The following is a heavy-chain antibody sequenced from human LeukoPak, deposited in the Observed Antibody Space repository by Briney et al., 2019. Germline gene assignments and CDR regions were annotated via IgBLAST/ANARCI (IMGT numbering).Heavy chain of an antibody. D-gene: IGHD2-2*01. J-gene: IGHJ6*02. CDR1: GGSISGGGYS. CDR3: ARSPGYCSSTSCYYYYGMDV. V-gene: IGHV4-30-2*01. Sequence: SETLSLTCAVSGGSISGGGYSWSWIRQPPGKGLEWIGYIYHSGSTYYNPSLKSRVTISVDRSKNQFSLKLSSVTAADTAVYYCARSPGYCSSTSCYYYYGMDVWGQGTTVTVSS. CDR2: IYHSGST.